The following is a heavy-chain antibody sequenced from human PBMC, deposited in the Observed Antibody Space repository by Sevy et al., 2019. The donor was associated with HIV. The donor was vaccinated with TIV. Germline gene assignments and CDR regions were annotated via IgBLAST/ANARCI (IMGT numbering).Heavy chain of an antibody. Sequence: GGSLRLSCAASGFTFSSYWMTWVSQAPGKGLEWVANIKQDGSEKYYVDSVKGRFTISRDNAKNSLYLQMNSLRAEDTAVYYCAREGSGSLWYYFDYWGQGTLVTVSS. CDR3: AREGSGSLWYYFDY. V-gene: IGHV3-7*01. J-gene: IGHJ4*02. D-gene: IGHD3-22*01. CDR2: IKQDGSEK. CDR1: GFTFSSYW.